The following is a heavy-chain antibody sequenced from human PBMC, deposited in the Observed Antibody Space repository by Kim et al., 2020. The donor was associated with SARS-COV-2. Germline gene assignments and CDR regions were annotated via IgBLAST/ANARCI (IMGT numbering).Heavy chain of an antibody. V-gene: IGHV3-21*01. CDR3: ARARRADSSRYFQH. CDR2: ISSSSSYI. D-gene: IGHD3-22*01. Sequence: GGSLRLSCAASGFTFSSYSMNWVRQAPGKGLEWVSSISSSSSYIYYADSVKGRFTISRDNAKNSLYLQMNSLRAEDTAVYYCARARRADSSRYFQHWGQGTLVTVSS. CDR1: GFTFSSYS. J-gene: IGHJ1*01.